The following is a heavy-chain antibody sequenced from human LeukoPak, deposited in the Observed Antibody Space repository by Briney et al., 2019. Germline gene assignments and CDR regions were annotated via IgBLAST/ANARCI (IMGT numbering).Heavy chain of an antibody. Sequence: SETLSLTCTVSGGSISSYYWSWIRQPPGKGLEWIGYIYYSGSTNYNPSLKSRVTISVDTSKNQFSLKLSSVTAADTAVYYCARDRMYYYDSSGSRGYYYYGMDVWGQGTTVTVSS. CDR1: GGSISSYY. D-gene: IGHD3-22*01. V-gene: IGHV4-59*01. CDR2: IYYSGST. CDR3: ARDRMYYYDSSGSRGYYYYGMDV. J-gene: IGHJ6*02.